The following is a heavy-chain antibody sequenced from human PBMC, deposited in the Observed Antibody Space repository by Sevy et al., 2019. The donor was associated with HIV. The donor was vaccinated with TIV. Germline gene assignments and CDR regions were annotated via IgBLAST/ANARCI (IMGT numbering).Heavy chain of an antibody. J-gene: IGHJ6*02. CDR1: GFTFSSYG. CDR2: PRYDGSNK. CDR3: AKALAAAGTRYGMDV. Sequence: GGSLRLSCAASGFTFSSYGMHWVRRAPGKGLEWVAFPRYDGSNKDYADSVKGRFTISRDNSKNTLYLQMNSLRAEDTAVYYCAKALAAAGTRYGMDVWGQGTTVTVSS. V-gene: IGHV3-30*02. D-gene: IGHD6-13*01.